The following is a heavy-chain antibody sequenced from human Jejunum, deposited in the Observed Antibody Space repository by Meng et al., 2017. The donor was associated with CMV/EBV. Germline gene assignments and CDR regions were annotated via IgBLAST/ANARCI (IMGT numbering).Heavy chain of an antibody. CDR3: ARGEDSSLDY. CDR2: TYYRSKWYS. CDR1: GDSVSSNTVA. V-gene: IGHV6-1*01. J-gene: IGHJ4*02. Sequence: LQRHQSGPGLLKPSQTLSLTCAISGDSVSSNTVAWNWIRLSPSRGLDWLGRTYYRSKWYSEYTVSVRSRISITPDTSKNQFSLQLTSVTPDDTAVYYCARGEDSSLDYWGQGTLVTVSS. D-gene: IGHD6-13*01.